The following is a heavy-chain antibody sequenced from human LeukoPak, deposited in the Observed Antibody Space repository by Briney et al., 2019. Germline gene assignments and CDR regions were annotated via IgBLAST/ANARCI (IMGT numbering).Heavy chain of an antibody. Sequence: ASVKVSCKASGYTFTGYYMHWGRQAPGQGREWMGRINPNSGGTNYAQKFQGRVTMTGDTSISTAYMELSRLRSDDTAVYYCARGLIEYSSSFSDYWGQGTLVTVSS. J-gene: IGHJ4*02. CDR2: INPNSGGT. V-gene: IGHV1-2*06. CDR1: GYTFTGYY. D-gene: IGHD6-6*01. CDR3: ARGLIEYSSSFSDY.